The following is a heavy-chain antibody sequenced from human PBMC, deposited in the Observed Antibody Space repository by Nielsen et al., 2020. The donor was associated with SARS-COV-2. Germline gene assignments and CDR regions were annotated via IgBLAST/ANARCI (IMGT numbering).Heavy chain of an antibody. V-gene: IGHV3-7*01. CDR1: GFTFSNYW. CDR3: ARQGIAVAGTSWFDP. Sequence: GGSLRLSCAASGFTFSNYWMSWARQAPGKGLEWVANIKEDGSEKYYVDSVKGRFTISRDNAKNSLYLQMNSLRAEDTAVYYCARQGIAVAGTSWFDPWGQGTLVTVSS. CDR2: IKEDGSEK. D-gene: IGHD6-19*01. J-gene: IGHJ5*02.